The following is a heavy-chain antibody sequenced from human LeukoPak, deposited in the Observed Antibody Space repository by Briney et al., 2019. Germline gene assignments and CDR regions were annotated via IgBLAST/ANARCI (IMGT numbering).Heavy chain of an antibody. CDR2: ISISGSSI. CDR3: AKERFHGSGAPKYDI. CDR1: GFIFSTYS. D-gene: IGHD3-10*01. V-gene: IGHV3-48*04. J-gene: IGHJ4*02. Sequence: GGSLRLSCAASGFIFSTYSMVWVRQAPGKGLEWVAYISISGSSIYYADAVEGRFTISRDNAKNSLYLQGKSLRVDDTAVYYCAKERFHGSGAPKYDIWGQGTLVTVSS.